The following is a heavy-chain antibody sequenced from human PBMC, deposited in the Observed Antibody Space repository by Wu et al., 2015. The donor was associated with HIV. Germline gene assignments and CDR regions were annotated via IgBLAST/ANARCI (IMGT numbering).Heavy chain of an antibody. J-gene: IGHJ6*03. CDR3: ATSPIPDTAMVTGYYYYMDV. V-gene: IGHV1-24*01. CDR2: FDPEDGET. D-gene: IGHD5-18*01. CDR1: GYTLTELS. Sequence: QVQLVQSGAEVKKPGASVKVSCKVSGYTLTELSMHWVRQAPGKGLEWMGGFDPEDGETIYAQKFQGRVTMTEDTSTDTAYMELSSLRSEDTAVYYCATSPIPDTAMVTGYYYYMDVWGKGTTVTVSS.